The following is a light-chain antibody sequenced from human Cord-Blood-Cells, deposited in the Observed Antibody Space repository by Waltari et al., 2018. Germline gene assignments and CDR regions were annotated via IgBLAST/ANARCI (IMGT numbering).Light chain of an antibody. CDR1: SSDVGGYNY. CDR3: CSYAGSYTYV. J-gene: IGLJ1*01. V-gene: IGLV2-11*01. Sequence: QSALTQPRSVSGSPGQSVTISCTGTSSDVGGYNYVSWYQQHPGKAPKLMIYDVSKRRSGVRDRCSGSKSGNTASLTISGLQAEDEADYYCCSYAGSYTYVFGTGTKVTVL. CDR2: DVS.